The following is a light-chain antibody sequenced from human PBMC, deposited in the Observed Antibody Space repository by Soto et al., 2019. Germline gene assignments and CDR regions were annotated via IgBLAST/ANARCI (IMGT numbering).Light chain of an antibody. V-gene: IGKV1-5*03. Sequence: DIQMTQSPSTLSTSVGETVTIACRASESVRNWLAWFQQKPGNAPKLLIYKVSRLESGVPSRFSGSGYGTDFALTITDLQPDDFATYYCQQYNTASLTFGQGTKVEIK. J-gene: IGKJ2*01. CDR3: QQYNTASLT. CDR1: ESVRNW. CDR2: KVS.